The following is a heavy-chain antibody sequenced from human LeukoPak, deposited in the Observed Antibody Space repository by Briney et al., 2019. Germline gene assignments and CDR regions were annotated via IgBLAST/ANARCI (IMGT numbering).Heavy chain of an antibody. Sequence: GGSLRLSCAASGFTFSSYSMNWVRQAPGKGLEWVSSISSSSSYIYYADSVKGRLTISRDNAKNSLYLQMNSLRAEDTAVYYCASPVGHYDILTGYYPPLGYWGQGTLVTVSS. CDR2: ISSSSSYI. J-gene: IGHJ4*02. D-gene: IGHD3-9*01. V-gene: IGHV3-21*01. CDR3: ASPVGHYDILTGYYPPLGY. CDR1: GFTFSSYS.